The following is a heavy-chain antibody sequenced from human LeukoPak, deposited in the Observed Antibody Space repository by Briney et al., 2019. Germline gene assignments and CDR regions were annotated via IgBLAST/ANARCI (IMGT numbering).Heavy chain of an antibody. CDR1: GFSFSAYW. D-gene: IGHD2-15*01. CDR3: ARFGYVAAVDV. V-gene: IGHV3-7*01. CDR2: TNPAGSET. J-gene: IGHJ4*02. Sequence: TGGSLRLSCAASGFSFSAYWMTWVRQAPGTRLEWVANTNPAGSETYYVDPVKGRFSISRDNAKNLVYLQMNSLRAEDTAVYHCARFGYVAAVDVWGQGTPVTVSS.